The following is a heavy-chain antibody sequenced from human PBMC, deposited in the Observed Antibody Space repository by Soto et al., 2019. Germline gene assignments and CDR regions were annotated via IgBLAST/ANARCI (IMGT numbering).Heavy chain of an antibody. D-gene: IGHD3-3*01. CDR1: GFTFTNYA. CDR3: ARLGFVGEGDF. J-gene: IGHJ4*02. V-gene: IGHV3-23*01. CDR2: IAISGGTT. Sequence: GGSLRLSCAASGFTFTNYAMSWVRQAPGKGLEWVSTIAISGGTTYYTDSVQGRFTISRDNSKNTVHLQMNNLRAEDTATYYCARLGFVGEGDFWGQGIPVTVSS.